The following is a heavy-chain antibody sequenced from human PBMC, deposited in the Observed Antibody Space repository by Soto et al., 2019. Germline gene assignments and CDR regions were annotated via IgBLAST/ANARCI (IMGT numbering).Heavy chain of an antibody. CDR3: ARGWATVVTPSPYTGFDS. V-gene: IGHV4-30-2*01. J-gene: IGHJ5*01. D-gene: IGHD2-15*01. CDR2: IYHRGST. Sequence: TLTLTCAVSGGSISSGGYCWSWIRQPPGMGLEWIGYIYHRGSTYYNPSLKSRVTIAVDRSKNQFSLKLSSVTAADTAVYYCARGWATVVTPSPYTGFDSWGQGTPVTVS. CDR1: GGSISSGGYC.